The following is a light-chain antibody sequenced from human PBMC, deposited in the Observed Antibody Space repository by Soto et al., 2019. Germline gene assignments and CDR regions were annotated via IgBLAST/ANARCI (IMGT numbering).Light chain of an antibody. J-gene: IGKJ1*01. CDR3: LHYYGSPKT. V-gene: IGKV3-15*01. Sequence: EIVMTQSPATLSVSPGERANLSCRASQSVNTKLAWYQHIPGPAPRLLIYGATTRATGIPTRFSGSESGTEFTLTIGSLQYEYFAVYYCLHYYGSPKTFGQVTKVEIK. CDR1: QSVNTK. CDR2: GAT.